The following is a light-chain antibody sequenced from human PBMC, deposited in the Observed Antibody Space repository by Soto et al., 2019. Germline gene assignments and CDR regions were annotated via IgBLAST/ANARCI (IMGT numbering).Light chain of an antibody. CDR1: QTISTW. CDR2: DAS. V-gene: IGKV1-5*01. CDR3: QQSETYPLT. Sequence: TQSPGTLSLSPGERATLSCRASQTISTWLAWYQHKPGKAPNLLIYDASTLMSGVPSRFSGSGSGTEFTLTISSLQPGDFATYYCQQSETYPLTFGQGTRLDIK. J-gene: IGKJ5*01.